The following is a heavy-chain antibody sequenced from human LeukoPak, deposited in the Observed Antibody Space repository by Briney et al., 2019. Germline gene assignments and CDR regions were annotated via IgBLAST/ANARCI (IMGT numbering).Heavy chain of an antibody. V-gene: IGHV4-39*02. CDR2: IHPGGST. J-gene: IGHJ6*03. D-gene: IGHD5-18*01. CDR3: ARERKAAMVYYYYYMDV. Sequence: SETLSLTCIVSGGSISSSSYNWDWIRQPPGKGLEWIGSIHPGGSTYYNPSLKSRVTISADTSNNQVFLKLTSVTAADTAVYYCARERKAAMVYYYYYMDVWGKGTTVTVSS. CDR1: GGSISSSSYN.